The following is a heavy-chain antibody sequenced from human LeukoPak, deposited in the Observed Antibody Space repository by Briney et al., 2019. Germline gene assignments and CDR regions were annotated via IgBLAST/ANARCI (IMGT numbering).Heavy chain of an antibody. D-gene: IGHD3-9*01. CDR2: IYYSGST. J-gene: IGHJ2*01. CDR1: GGSISSGGYY. Sequence: TSETLSVTCTVSGGSISSGGYYWSWIRQHPGKGLEWIGYIYYSGSTYYNPSLKSRVTISVDTSKNQFSLKLSSVTAADTAVYYCARERGEGASFDYWGRGTLVTVSS. CDR3: ARERGEGASFDY. V-gene: IGHV4-31*03.